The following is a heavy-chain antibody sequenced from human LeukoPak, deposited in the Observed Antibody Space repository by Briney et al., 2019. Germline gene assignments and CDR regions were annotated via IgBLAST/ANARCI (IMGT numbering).Heavy chain of an antibody. CDR3: ARDGYCSGGSCYFLAPFDY. J-gene: IGHJ4*02. V-gene: IGHV1-18*01. CDR2: ISAYNGNT. Sequence: GASVKDSCKASGYTFTSYGISWVRQAPGQGLEWMGWISAYNGNTNYAQKIQGRVTMTKDTSTSTAYMELRSLRSDDTAVYYCARDGYCSGGSCYFLAPFDYWGQGTLVTVSS. CDR1: GYTFTSYG. D-gene: IGHD2-15*01.